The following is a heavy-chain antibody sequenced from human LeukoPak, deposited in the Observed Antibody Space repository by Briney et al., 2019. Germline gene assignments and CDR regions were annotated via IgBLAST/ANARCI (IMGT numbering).Heavy chain of an antibody. J-gene: IGHJ4*02. CDR1: GFTFSSYA. Sequence: GGSLRLSCAASGFTFSSYAMSWVRQAPGKGLEWVSAISGSGGSTYYADSVKGRFTISRDNSKNTLYLQLNSLGAEDTAVYYCAAQPCSVGRCYLDYWGQGTLVTVSS. V-gene: IGHV3-23*01. D-gene: IGHD2-15*01. CDR3: AAQPCSVGRCYLDY. CDR2: ISGSGGST.